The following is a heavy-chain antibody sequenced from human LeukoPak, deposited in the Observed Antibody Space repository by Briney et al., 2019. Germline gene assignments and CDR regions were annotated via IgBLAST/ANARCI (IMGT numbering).Heavy chain of an antibody. CDR1: GFIFDDYG. D-gene: IGHD4-17*01. CDR2: VTWNGGRT. J-gene: IGHJ6*03. CDR3: AKDGYDYGDPTSGDCYYYYYMDV. V-gene: IGHV3-20*04. Sequence: GGSLRLSCAASGFIFDDYGMSWVRQAPGKGLEWVSGVTWNGGRTGYADSVKGRFTISRDNSKNTLYLQMNSLRAEDTAVYYCAKDGYDYGDPTSGDCYYYYYMDVWGKGTTVTISS.